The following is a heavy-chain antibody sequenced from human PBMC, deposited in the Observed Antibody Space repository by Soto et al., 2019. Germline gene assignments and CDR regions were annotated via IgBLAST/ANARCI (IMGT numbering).Heavy chain of an antibody. J-gene: IGHJ4*02. CDR1: GGSVTSGRYC. Sequence: SGTLALTCSVSGGSVTSGRYCWTWIRQPPGKGLGWFGYVYRRGSTNYNPSLESRVTISVDTSQNQFSLKVRSVTDAETEVYLCETESGSTYGYFDHWGKGTQVT. CDR3: ETESGSTYGYFDH. V-gene: IGHV4-61*01. CDR2: VYRRGST. D-gene: IGHD1-26*01.